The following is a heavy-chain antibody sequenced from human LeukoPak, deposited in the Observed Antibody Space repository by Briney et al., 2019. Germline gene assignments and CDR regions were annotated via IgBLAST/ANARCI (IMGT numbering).Heavy chain of an antibody. D-gene: IGHD2-15*01. CDR3: SRGFAAD. Sequence: GGSLRLSCATSGFNFGEFVVSWVRQAPGTGLEWVGFIRDKANGGTTEYAASGEGRFMIARDDSKGLAYLEMNSLKVDDTGTYYCSRGFAADWGQGALVTVSS. CDR2: IRDKANGGTT. CDR1: GFNFGEFV. J-gene: IGHJ4*02. V-gene: IGHV3-49*04.